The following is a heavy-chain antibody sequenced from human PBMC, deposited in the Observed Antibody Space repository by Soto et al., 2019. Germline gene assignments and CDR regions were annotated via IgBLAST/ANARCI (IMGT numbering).Heavy chain of an antibody. Sequence: GGSLRLSCAASGFTVSSNYMSWVRQAPGKGLEWVSVIYSGGSTYYADSVKGRFTISRDNSKNTLYLQMNSLRAEDTAVYYCARGLAATDYYYYYMDVWGKGTTVTVSS. D-gene: IGHD2-15*01. J-gene: IGHJ6*03. CDR2: IYSGGST. CDR1: GFTVSSNY. V-gene: IGHV3-66*01. CDR3: ARGLAATDYYYYYMDV.